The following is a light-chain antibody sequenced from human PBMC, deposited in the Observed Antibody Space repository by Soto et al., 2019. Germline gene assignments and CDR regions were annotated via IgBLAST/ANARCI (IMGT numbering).Light chain of an antibody. CDR3: QQRDNWPPIT. J-gene: IGKJ5*01. CDR1: QSVSTS. CDR2: DAS. V-gene: IGKV3-11*01. Sequence: EIVLTQSPATLSLSAGERATLSCRSSQSVSTSLNWYQQKPGQAPRLLIYDASNRATGIPARFSGGGSGTDFTLTISSLEPEDFAVYYCQQRDNWPPITFGQGTRLEIK.